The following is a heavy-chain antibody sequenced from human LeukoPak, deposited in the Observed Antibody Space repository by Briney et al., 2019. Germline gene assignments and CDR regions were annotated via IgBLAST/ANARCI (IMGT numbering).Heavy chain of an antibody. D-gene: IGHD2-2*01. Sequence: GGSLRLSCAASGFTFSSHAMSWVRQAPGKGLEWVSVIYSGGSTYYADSVKGRFTISRDNSKNTLYLQMNSLRAEDTAVYYCAREYCSSTSCYGMDVWGQGTTVTVSS. V-gene: IGHV3-53*01. J-gene: IGHJ6*02. CDR1: GFTFSSHA. CDR2: IYSGGST. CDR3: AREYCSSTSCYGMDV.